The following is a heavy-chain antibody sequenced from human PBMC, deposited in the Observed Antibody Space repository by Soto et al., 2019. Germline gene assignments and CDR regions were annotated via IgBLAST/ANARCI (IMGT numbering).Heavy chain of an antibody. D-gene: IGHD2-2*01. V-gene: IGHV3-23*01. CDR2: ISGSGGST. J-gene: IGHJ4*02. Sequence: GGSLRLSCAASGFTFSSYAMSWVRQAPGKGLEWVSAISGSGGSTYYADSVKGRFTIPRDNSKNTLYRQMNSLRAEDTAVSYCGNIPLGYCSSTSCNGGDYWGQGTLVTVSS. CDR1: GFTFSSYA. CDR3: GNIPLGYCSSTSCNGGDY.